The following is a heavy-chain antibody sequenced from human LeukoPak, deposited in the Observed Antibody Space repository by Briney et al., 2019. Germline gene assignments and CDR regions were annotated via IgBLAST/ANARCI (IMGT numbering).Heavy chain of an antibody. V-gene: IGHV1-69*05. CDR3: GRKAGDCGGGSCYSIDY. Sequence: SVKVSCKASGGTFSSYAISWVRQAPGQGLEWMGGIIPIFGTANYAQKFQGRVTITTDESTSTAYMEVSSLRSEDTAVYYCGRKAGDCGGGSCYSIDYWGQGTLVTVSS. J-gene: IGHJ4*02. CDR2: IIPIFGTA. D-gene: IGHD2-15*01. CDR1: GGTFSSYA.